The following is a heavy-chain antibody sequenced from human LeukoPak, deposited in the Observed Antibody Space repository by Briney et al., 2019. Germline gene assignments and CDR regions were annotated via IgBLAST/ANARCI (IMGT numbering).Heavy chain of an antibody. J-gene: IGHJ6*03. CDR3: ARRGTMVRGVRKNYMDV. CDR1: GGSINSSTYY. Sequence: SETLSLTCTVSGGSINSSTYYWGWIRQPPGKGLEWIGSIYYSGSTYYNPSLKSRVTISVDTSKNQFSLKLSSVTAADTAVYYCARRGTMVRGVRKNYMDVWGKGTTVTISS. D-gene: IGHD3-10*01. CDR2: IYYSGST. V-gene: IGHV4-39*01.